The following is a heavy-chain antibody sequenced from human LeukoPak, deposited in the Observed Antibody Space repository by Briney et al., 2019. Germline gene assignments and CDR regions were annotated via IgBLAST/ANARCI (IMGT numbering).Heavy chain of an antibody. CDR3: ARYIVGATFFDY. CDR2: IYYSGST. V-gene: IGHV4-59*01. Sequence: SETLSLTCTVSGGSISSYYWSWIRQPPGKGLVWIGYIYYSGSTNYNPSLKSRVTISVDTSKNQFSLKLSSVTAADTAVYYCARYIVGATFFDYWGQGTLVTVSS. J-gene: IGHJ4*02. D-gene: IGHD1-26*01. CDR1: GGSISSYY.